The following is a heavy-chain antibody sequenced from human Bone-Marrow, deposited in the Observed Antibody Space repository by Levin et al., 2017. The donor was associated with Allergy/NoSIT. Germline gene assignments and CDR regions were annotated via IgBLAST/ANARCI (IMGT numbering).Heavy chain of an antibody. D-gene: IGHD3-16*02. J-gene: IGHJ6*02. CDR1: GGTFSSYT. V-gene: IGHV1-69*04. CDR3: AREASHHSPYYDYVWGSYRSPHRKPYYYYGMDV. CDR2: IIPILGIA. Sequence: ASVKVSCKASGGTFSSYTISWVRQAPGQGLEWMGRIIPILGIANYAQKFQGRVTITADKSTSTAYMELSSLRSEDTAVYYCAREASHHSPYYDYVWGSYRSPHRKPYYYYGMDVWGQGTTVTVSS.